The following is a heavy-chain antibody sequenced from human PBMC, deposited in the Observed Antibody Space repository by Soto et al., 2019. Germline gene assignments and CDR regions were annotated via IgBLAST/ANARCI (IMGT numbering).Heavy chain of an antibody. CDR3: AKDWGSSGWFNWFDS. D-gene: IGHD6-19*01. J-gene: IGHJ5*01. V-gene: IGHV3-30*18. CDR2: ISHDGFAQ. Sequence: QVQLVESGGGVVQPGTSLRLSCVVSGFTISNTGVHWVRQAPGKGLEWVAMISHDGFAQYYVDSVKGRFTISRDNFKNTVYLQMHSLRPADTSLYYCAKDWGSSGWFNWFDSWGQGTLVTVSS. CDR1: GFTISNTG.